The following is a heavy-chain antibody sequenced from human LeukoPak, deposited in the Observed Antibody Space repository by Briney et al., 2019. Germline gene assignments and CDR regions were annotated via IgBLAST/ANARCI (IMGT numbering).Heavy chain of an antibody. D-gene: IGHD3-3*01. CDR3: AKVGFSEMEWLLYSDH. Sequence: GGSLRLSCAASGFTFSRYDMHWVRQATGKGLEWVSAISGSSGHTYYADSVKGRFTISRDNSKNTLYLQTNSLRAEDTAVYYCAKVGFSEMEWLLYSDHWGQGTLVTVSS. V-gene: IGHV3-23*01. CDR2: ISGSSGHT. CDR1: GFTFSRYD. J-gene: IGHJ4*02.